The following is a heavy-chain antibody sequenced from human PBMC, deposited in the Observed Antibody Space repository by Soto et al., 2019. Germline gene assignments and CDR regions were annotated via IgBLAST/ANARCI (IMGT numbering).Heavy chain of an antibody. Sequence: EVQLVESGGGLVQPGGSLRLSCAASGFTVSSDYMSWVRQATGKGLEWVSVNYSGDRSYYADSVKGRLTISRHNSKNTRYLQMNSPRAEDTAVYYRARDWDIVGYYGMDVWVQGTTDTVSS. CDR1: GFTVSSDY. D-gene: IGHD5-12*01. CDR3: ARDWDIVGYYGMDV. J-gene: IGHJ6*02. V-gene: IGHV3-53*04. CDR2: NYSGDRS.